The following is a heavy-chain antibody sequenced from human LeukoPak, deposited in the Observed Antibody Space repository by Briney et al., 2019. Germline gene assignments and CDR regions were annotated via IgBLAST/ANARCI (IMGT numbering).Heavy chain of an antibody. J-gene: IGHJ6*03. CDR2: IKQDGSEK. V-gene: IGHV3-7*01. D-gene: IGHD4-17*01. Sequence: GGSLRLSCAASGFTFSSYWMTWVRQAPGKGLEWVAHIKQDGSEKYYVDSVKGRFTISSDNAKNSLYLQMNILRAEDTAVYYCARAPSVTYMDVWGKGTTVTISS. CDR1: GFTFSSYW. CDR3: ARAPSVTYMDV.